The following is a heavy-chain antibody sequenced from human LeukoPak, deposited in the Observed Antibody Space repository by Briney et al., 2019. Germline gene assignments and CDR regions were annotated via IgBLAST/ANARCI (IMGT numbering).Heavy chain of an antibody. CDR1: GFTFSSSA. CDR2: VSGSGDRT. D-gene: IGHD2-15*01. CDR3: AKDRGMFLVGYLDY. J-gene: IGHJ4*02. V-gene: IGHV3-23*01. Sequence: GGSLRLSCAASGFTFSSSAMSWVRQAPGKGLEWVSTVSGSGDRTYYADSVKGRFTISRDNSKNTLYLQMNSLRAEDTAVYYCAKDRGMFLVGYLDYWGQGTLVTVSS.